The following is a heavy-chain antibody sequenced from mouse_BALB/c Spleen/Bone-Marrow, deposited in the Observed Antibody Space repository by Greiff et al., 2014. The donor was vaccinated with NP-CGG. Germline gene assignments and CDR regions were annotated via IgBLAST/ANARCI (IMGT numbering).Heavy chain of an antibody. Sequence: QVQLKESGAELARPGTSVKLSCKASGYTFTSYWMQWVKQRPGQGLEWIGAIYPGDGDTRYTQRFKGKATLTAEKSSSTAYMQFSSLAAEDSAVYYCARTYGNYGGVDYWGQGTSVTVSS. D-gene: IGHD2-1*01. CDR3: ARTYGNYGGVDY. CDR2: IYPGDGDT. V-gene: IGHV1-87*01. CDR1: GYTFTSYW. J-gene: IGHJ4*01.